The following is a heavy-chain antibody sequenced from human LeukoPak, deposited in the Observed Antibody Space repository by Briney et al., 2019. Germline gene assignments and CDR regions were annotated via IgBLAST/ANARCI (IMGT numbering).Heavy chain of an antibody. CDR1: GGSISSGSYY. Sequence: SETLSLTCTVSGGSISSGSYYWSWIRQPAGKGPEWIGRIYTSGSTNYNPSLKSRVTISVDTSKNQFSLKLSSVTAADTAVYYCARATVTTLDYWGQGTLVTVSS. V-gene: IGHV4-61*02. D-gene: IGHD4-17*01. CDR3: ARATVTTLDY. J-gene: IGHJ4*02. CDR2: IYTSGST.